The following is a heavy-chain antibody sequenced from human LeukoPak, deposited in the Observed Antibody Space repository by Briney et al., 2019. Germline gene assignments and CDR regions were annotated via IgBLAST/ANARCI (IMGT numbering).Heavy chain of an antibody. CDR3: AKDRRYFDWLYAGDYFDY. Sequence: GGSLRLSCAASGFTFSSHGMHWVRQAPGKGLEWVAVISYDGSNKYYADSVKGRFTISRDNSKNTLYLQMNSLRAEDTAVYYCAKDRRYFDWLYAGDYFDYWGQGTLVTVSS. CDR2: ISYDGSNK. V-gene: IGHV3-30*18. CDR1: GFTFSSHG. J-gene: IGHJ4*02. D-gene: IGHD3-9*01.